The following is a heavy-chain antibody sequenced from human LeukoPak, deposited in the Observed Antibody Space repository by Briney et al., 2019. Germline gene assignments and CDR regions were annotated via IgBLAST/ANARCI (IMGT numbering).Heavy chain of an antibody. CDR3: AKDRTWGLVGATGEVDY. J-gene: IGHJ4*02. D-gene: IGHD1-26*01. CDR1: GFNFSRYW. V-gene: IGHV3-30*18. Sequence: GGSLRLSCEASGFNFSRYWMHWVRQAPGKGLEWVAVISYDGSNKYYADSVKGRFTISRDNSKNTLYLQMNSLRAEDTAVYYCAKDRTWGLVGATGEVDYWGQGTLVTVSS. CDR2: ISYDGSNK.